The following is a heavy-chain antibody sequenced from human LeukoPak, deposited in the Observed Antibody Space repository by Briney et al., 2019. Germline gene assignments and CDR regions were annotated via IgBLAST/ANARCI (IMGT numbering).Heavy chain of an antibody. J-gene: IGHJ5*02. CDR3: ARIFGATANNWFDP. V-gene: IGHV5-51*01. Sequence: GESQKISCNGSGYTFTSDWIGWVRQMPGKGLEWMGIIYPGDSDTRYSPSFQGQVTISADKSISTAYLQWSSLKASDTAMYYCARIFGATANNWFDPWGQGTLVTVSS. CDR1: GYTFTSDW. D-gene: IGHD3-16*01. CDR2: IYPGDSDT.